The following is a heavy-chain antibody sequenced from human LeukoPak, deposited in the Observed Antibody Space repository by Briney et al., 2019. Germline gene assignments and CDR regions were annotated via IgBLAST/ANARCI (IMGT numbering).Heavy chain of an antibody. V-gene: IGHV4-30-4*08. Sequence: NPPQTLSLTCTVSGGSISSGDYYWSWIRQPPGKGLEWIGYIYYSGSTYYNPSLKSRVTISVDTSKNQFSLKLSSVTAADTAVYYCARDRFPEGAFDIWGQGTMVTVSS. CDR2: IYYSGST. CDR1: GGSISSGDYY. J-gene: IGHJ3*02. CDR3: ARDRFPEGAFDI.